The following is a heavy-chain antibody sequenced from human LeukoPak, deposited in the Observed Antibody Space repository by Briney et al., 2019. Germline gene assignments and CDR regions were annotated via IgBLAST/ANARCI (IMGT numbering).Heavy chain of an antibody. V-gene: IGHV3-53*01. CDR1: GLTVSSSN. J-gene: IGHJ6*03. Sequence: GGSLTLSCTVSGLTVSSSNINWIRQGPGTGLDWASVCYSPTRRSNADSVKRRFTISRRNALTTDLLKMNSLRVTDTAAYFCARDRSGYYYYMDVWGKGTTVTVAS. CDR2: CYSPTRR. D-gene: IGHD2-15*01. CDR3: ARDRSGYYYYMDV.